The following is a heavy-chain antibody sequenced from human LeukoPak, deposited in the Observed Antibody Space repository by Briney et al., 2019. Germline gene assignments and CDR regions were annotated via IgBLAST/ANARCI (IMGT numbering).Heavy chain of an antibody. D-gene: IGHD3-10*01. CDR1: GGSFSGYY. Sequence: PSETLSLTCAVYGGSFSGYYWSWIRQPPGKGLEWIGEINHSGSTNYNPSLKSRVTTSVDTSKNQFSLKLSSVTAADTAVYYCARSGTRRSYGSGSPPSYWGQGTLVTVSS. CDR2: INHSGST. CDR3: ARSGTRRSYGSGSPPSY. V-gene: IGHV4-34*01. J-gene: IGHJ4*02.